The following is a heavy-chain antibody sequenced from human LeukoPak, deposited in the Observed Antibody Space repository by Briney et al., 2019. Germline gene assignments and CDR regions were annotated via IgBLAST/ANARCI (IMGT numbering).Heavy chain of an antibody. Sequence: GGSLRLSCVASGFTFGKYWMSWVRQAPGKGLEWVANIKLDGSEKNYVDSVKGRFTISRDNTKNSLYLQMNSLRVEDTAVYYCARERIYFGSGGDLSHARLFYSYGMDVWGQGTTVTVSS. V-gene: IGHV3-7*03. CDR2: IKLDGSEK. CDR1: GFTFGKYW. J-gene: IGHJ6*02. D-gene: IGHD3-10*01. CDR3: ARERIYFGSGGDLSHARLFYSYGMDV.